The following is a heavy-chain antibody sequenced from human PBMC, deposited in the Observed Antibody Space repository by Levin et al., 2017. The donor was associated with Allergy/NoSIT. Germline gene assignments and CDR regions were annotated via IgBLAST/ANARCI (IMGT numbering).Heavy chain of an antibody. CDR2: INHSGST. V-gene: IGHV4-34*01. CDR1: GGSFSGYY. CDR3: ARGWTVTSDY. J-gene: IGHJ4*02. Sequence: PSETLSLTCAVYGGSFSGYYWSWIRQPPGKGLEWIGEINHSGSTNYNPSLKSRVTISVDTSKNQFSLKLSSVTAADTAVYYCARGWTVTSDYWGQGTLVTVSS. D-gene: IGHD4-17*01.